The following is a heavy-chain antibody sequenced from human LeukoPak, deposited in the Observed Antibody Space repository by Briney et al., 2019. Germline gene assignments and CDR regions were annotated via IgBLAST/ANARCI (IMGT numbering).Heavy chain of an antibody. V-gene: IGHV4-61*01. D-gene: IGHD2-15*01. CDR1: GGSVYSDTYH. CDR2: IYHTGST. J-gene: IGHJ4*02. CDR3: ASTYCSGGSCYLWSFDY. Sequence: SETLPLTCTVSGGSVYSDTYHWSWIRQPPGRGLEWIGYIYHTGSTKYNSSLQSRVTISLDTSRNQFSLNLNSVTAADTAVYYCASTYCSGGSCYLWSFDYWGQGTLVTVSS.